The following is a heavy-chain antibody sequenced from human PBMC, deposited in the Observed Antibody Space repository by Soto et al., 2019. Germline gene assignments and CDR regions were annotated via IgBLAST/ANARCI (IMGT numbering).Heavy chain of an antibody. Sequence: GGSLRLSCAASGFTFSSYAMSWVRQAPGKGLEWVSVISGSGGSTFYADSVKGQFTISRDNSKNTLYLQMNSLRAEDTAVYYCAKGLPPSHFDYWGQGTPVTVSS. CDR1: GFTFSSYA. V-gene: IGHV3-23*01. CDR3: AKGLPPSHFDY. CDR2: ISGSGGST. J-gene: IGHJ4*02.